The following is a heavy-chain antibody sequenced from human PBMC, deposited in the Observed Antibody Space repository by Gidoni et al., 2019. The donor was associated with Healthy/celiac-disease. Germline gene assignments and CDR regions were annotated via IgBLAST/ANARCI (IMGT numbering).Heavy chain of an antibody. CDR1: GGSISSSSYY. D-gene: IGHD6-13*01. V-gene: IGHV4-39*07. CDR2: IYYSGST. J-gene: IGHJ6*02. CDR3: ARVYSSSWYYYGMDV. Sequence: QLQLQESGPGLVKPSETLSLPCTVSGGSISSSSYYWGWIRQPPGKGLEWIGSIYYSGSTYYNPSLKSRVTISVDTPKNQFSLKLSSVTAADTAVYYCARVYSSSWYYYGMDVWGQGTTVTVSS.